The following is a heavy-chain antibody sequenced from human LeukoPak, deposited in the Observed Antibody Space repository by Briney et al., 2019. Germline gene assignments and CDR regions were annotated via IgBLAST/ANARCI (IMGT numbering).Heavy chain of an antibody. CDR1: GFTFDDYA. V-gene: IGHV3-9*01. J-gene: IGHJ4*02. CDR3: AKDIYDSSGYFGY. CDR2: ISWNSGSI. D-gene: IGHD3-22*01. Sequence: GGSLRLSCAASGFTFDDYAMHWVRQAPGKGLEWVSGISWNSGSIGYADSVKGRFTISRDNAKNSLYLQMNSLRAEDTALYYCAKDIYDSSGYFGYWGQGTLVTVSS.